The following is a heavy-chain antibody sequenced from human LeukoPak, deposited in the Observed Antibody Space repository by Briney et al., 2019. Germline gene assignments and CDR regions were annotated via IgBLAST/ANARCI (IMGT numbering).Heavy chain of an antibody. V-gene: IGHV3-9*01. D-gene: IGHD6-19*01. J-gene: IGHJ4*02. CDR1: GFTFSGYA. CDR3: AKDNSGWYGEGFGY. CDR2: ISWNSGSI. Sequence: GGSLRLSCAASGFTFSGYAMSWVRQAPGKGLEWVSGISWNSGSIGYADSVKGRFTISRDNAKNSLYLQMNSLRAEDTALYYCAKDNSGWYGEGFGYWGQGTLVTVSS.